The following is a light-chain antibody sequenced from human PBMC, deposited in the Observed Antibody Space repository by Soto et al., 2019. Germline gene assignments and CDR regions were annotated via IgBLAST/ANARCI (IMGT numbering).Light chain of an antibody. CDR3: QQYNSLPYT. CDR2: DAS. CDR1: QSISGW. J-gene: IGKJ2*01. Sequence: DIQMTQSPSTLSASVGDRVTITCRASQSISGWLAWYQQRPGKAPKLLIYDASSLESGVPSRFGGTRSGTEFSLTISSLQPDDFATYYCQQYNSLPYTFGQGTKLEIK. V-gene: IGKV1-5*01.